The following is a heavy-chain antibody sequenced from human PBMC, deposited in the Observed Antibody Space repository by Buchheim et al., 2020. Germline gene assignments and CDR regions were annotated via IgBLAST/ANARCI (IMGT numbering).Heavy chain of an antibody. V-gene: IGHV1-69*12. CDR3: ASSGPSVPQQLSTYYYYGMDV. J-gene: IGHJ6*02. CDR1: GGTFSSYA. D-gene: IGHD6-13*01. CDR2: IIPIFGTA. Sequence: QVQLVQSGAEVKKPGSSVKVSCKASGGTFSSYAISWVRQAPGQGLEWMGGIIPIFGTANYAQKFQGRVTITADESTSTAYMELSSLRSEDTAVYYCASSGPSVPQQLSTYYYYGMDVWGQGTT.